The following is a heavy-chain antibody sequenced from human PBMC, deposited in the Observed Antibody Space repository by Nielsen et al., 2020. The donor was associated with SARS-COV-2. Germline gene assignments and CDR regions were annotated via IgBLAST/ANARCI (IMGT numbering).Heavy chain of an antibody. CDR2: IRSKANIYAT. CDR3: TRVNPISGNWFDAFDI. CDR1: GFTFSGSS. Sequence: GESLKISCAASGFTFSGSSMHWVRQASGKGLEWIGRIRSKANIYATAYAASVKGRFTISRDDSKNTAYLQMNSLRTEDTAIYHCTRVNPISGNWFDAFDIWGQGTLVTVSS. D-gene: IGHD6-13*01. V-gene: IGHV3-73*01. J-gene: IGHJ3*02.